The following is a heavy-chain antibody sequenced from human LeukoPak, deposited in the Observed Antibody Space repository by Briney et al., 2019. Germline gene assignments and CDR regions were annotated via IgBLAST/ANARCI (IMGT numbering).Heavy chain of an antibody. D-gene: IGHD3-10*01. V-gene: IGHV3-30*18. Sequence: GGSLRLSCAASGFTFSSYGMHWVRQAPGKGLEWVAVISYDGSNKYYADSVKGRFTISRDNSKNTLYPQMNSLRAEDTAVYYCAKPTHILLWFGELLGGFDYWGQGTLVTVSS. CDR3: AKPTHILLWFGELLGGFDY. J-gene: IGHJ4*02. CDR2: ISYDGSNK. CDR1: GFTFSSYG.